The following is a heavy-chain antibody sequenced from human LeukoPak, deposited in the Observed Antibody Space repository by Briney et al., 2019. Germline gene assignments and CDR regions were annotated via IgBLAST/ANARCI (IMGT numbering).Heavy chain of an antibody. Sequence: GGSLRLSCAASGFTFGSYGMSWVRQAPGKGLEWVAVLWAHGRSEYYADSVKGRFTISRDTSTSTVHLQMNSLRAEDTAVYYCARDDDTSSHYSLFQYWGQGTRVTVSS. V-gene: IGHV3-33*08. CDR2: LWAHGRSE. CDR1: GFTFGSYG. CDR3: ARDDDTSSHYSLFQY. D-gene: IGHD3-22*01. J-gene: IGHJ4*02.